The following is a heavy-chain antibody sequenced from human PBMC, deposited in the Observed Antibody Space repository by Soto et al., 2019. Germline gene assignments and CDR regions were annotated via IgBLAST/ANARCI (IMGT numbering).Heavy chain of an antibody. CDR2: ITGSGNYI. J-gene: IGHJ3*01. CDR3: VKEKSIMYSGYDAFDA. D-gene: IGHD5-12*01. CDR1: GFTFSSYE. V-gene: IGHV3-48*03. Sequence: GGSLRLSCAASGFTFSSYEMDWVRQAPGKGPEWVAHITGSGNYIHYTDSVKGRFTISRDNAKYSLYLQMNSLRAEDTAVYYCVKEKSIMYSGYDAFDAWGQGTMVTVSS.